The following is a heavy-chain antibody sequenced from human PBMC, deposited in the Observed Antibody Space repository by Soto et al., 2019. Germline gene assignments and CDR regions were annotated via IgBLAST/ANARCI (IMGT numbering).Heavy chain of an antibody. D-gene: IGHD3-22*01. CDR3: PRVMGRNYYDSSGPYGGFDY. CDR2: INPSGGST. J-gene: IGHJ4*02. Sequence: GASVKVSCKASGYTFTDYYMHWVRQAPGQGLEWMGIINPSGGSTSYAQKFQGRVTMTRDTSTSTVYMELGSLRSEDTGMYYRPRVMGRNYYDSSGPYGGFDYWGQAALITFAS. CDR1: GYTFTDYY. V-gene: IGHV1-46*01.